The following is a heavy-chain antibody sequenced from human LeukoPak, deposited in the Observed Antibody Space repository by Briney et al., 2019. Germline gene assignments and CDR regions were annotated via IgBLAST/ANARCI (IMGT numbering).Heavy chain of an antibody. Sequence: TVGSLRVSCAASGFTSSASAMNWVRQAPGKGLGWVSSINNVRSHIYYADSVRGRFTISRDNANNVLYLQMNSLRAEDTAVYYCARDPTYYLRYGYFDSWGQGTLVTVSS. V-gene: IGHV3-21*06. J-gene: IGHJ4*02. CDR3: ARDPTYYLRYGYFDS. D-gene: IGHD1-26*01. CDR1: GFTSSASA. CDR2: INNVRSHI.